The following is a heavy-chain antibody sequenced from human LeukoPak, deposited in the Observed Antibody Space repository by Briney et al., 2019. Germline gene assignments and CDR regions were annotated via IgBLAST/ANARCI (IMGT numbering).Heavy chain of an antibody. CDR3: AREAYDVLTSDWFDP. V-gene: IGHV4-4*07. J-gene: IGHJ5*02. CDR2: IYISGSGST. Sequence: SETLSLTCTVSGGSISSYYWSWIRQPAGKGLEWIGRIYISGSGSTNYNPSLKSRVTISVDTSKNQFSLKLSSVTAADTAMYYCAREAYDVLTSDWFDPWGQGTLVTVSS. CDR1: GGSISSYY. D-gene: IGHD3-9*01.